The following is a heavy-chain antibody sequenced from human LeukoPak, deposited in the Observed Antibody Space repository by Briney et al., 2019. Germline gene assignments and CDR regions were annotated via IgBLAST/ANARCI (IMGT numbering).Heavy chain of an antibody. D-gene: IGHD5-18*01. CDR3: ARRAPYSYEWSTLDY. J-gene: IGHJ4*02. Sequence: SETLSLTCTVSGGSISSYYCSWIRQPPGKGLEWIGYIYYSGSTNYNPSLKSRVTISVDTSKNQFSLKLSSVTAADTAVYYCARRAPYSYEWSTLDYWGQGTLVTVSS. V-gene: IGHV4-59*08. CDR2: IYYSGST. CDR1: GGSISSYY.